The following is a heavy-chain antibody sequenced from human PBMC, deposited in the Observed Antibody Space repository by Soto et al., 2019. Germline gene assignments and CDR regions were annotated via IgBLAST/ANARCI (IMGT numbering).Heavy chain of an antibody. CDR3: ARIITMVRGGEWELIRGGRDY. J-gene: IGHJ4*02. CDR2: IYYSGST. CDR1: GGSISSGGYY. D-gene: IGHD3-10*01. V-gene: IGHV4-31*03. Sequence: QVQLQESGPGLVKPSQTLSLTCTVSGGSISSGGYYWSWIRQHPGKGLEWIGYIYYSGSTYYNPSLKSRVTISVDTSKNQFSLKLSSVTAADTAVYYCARIITMVRGGEWELIRGGRDYWGQGTLVTVSS.